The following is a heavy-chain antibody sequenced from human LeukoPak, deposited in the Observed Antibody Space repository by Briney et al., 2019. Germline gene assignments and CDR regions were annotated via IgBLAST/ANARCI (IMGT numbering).Heavy chain of an antibody. CDR2: IIPIFGTA. V-gene: IGHV1-69*13. CDR1: GGTFSSYA. D-gene: IGHD6-19*01. Sequence: SVKVSCKASGGTFSSYAISWVRQAPGQGLEWMGGIIPIFGTANYAQKFQGRVTVTADESTSTAYMELSSLTSEDTAVYYCARGHTMLGYSSCWYADWFDPWGQGTLVTVSS. CDR3: ARGHTMLGYSSCWYADWFDP. J-gene: IGHJ5*02.